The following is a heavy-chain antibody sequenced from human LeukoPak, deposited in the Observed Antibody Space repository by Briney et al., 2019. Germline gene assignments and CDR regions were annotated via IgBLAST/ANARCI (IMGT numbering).Heavy chain of an antibody. D-gene: IGHD2-2*01. CDR2: IYMSGST. CDR1: GGSISSHY. CDR3: ARDRCSSTSCYGRYSFDI. V-gene: IGHV4-4*07. J-gene: IGHJ3*02. Sequence: SETLSLTCTVSGGSISSHYWSWIRQPAGKGLEWIGRIYMSGSTNYNPSLKSRVTVSVDTSKNQFSLKLSSVTAANTAVYYCARDRCSSTSCYGRYSFDIWGQGTMVTVSS.